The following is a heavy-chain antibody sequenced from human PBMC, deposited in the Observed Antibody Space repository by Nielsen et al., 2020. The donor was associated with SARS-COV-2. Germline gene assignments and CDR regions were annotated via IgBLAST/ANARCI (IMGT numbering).Heavy chain of an antibody. Sequence: SETLSLTCTVSGGSITSHSWWSWVRQPPGKGLEWIGHIFHGGSTTYSPSLKSRVSMSVDKSNNQFSLKLTSVTAADTAVYYCARLSGYCDTSDCFAGDSWGHGSLVTVPS. D-gene: IGHD2-15*01. CDR3: ARLSGYCDTSDCFAGDS. CDR2: IFHGGST. CDR1: GGSITSHSW. J-gene: IGHJ5*01. V-gene: IGHV4-4*02.